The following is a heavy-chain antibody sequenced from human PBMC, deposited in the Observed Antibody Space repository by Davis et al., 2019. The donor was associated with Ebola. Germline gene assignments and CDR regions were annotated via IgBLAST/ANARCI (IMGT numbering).Heavy chain of an antibody. V-gene: IGHV3-7*01. J-gene: IGHJ6*02. CDR1: GFIFSSYA. Sequence: GGSLRLSCAASGFIFSSYAVSWVRQAPGKGLEWVANIKQDGSEKYYVDSVKGRFTISRDNAKNSLYLQMNSLRAADTAVYYCARGIRGYGNRVYYYYGMDVWGQGTTVTVSS. CDR3: ARGIRGYGNRVYYYYGMDV. D-gene: IGHD5-18*01. CDR2: IKQDGSEK.